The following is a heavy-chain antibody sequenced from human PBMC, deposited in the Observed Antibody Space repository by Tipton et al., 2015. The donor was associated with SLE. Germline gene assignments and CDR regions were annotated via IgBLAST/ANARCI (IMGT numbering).Heavy chain of an antibody. D-gene: IGHD3-10*01. V-gene: IGHV3-66*02. CDR1: GFTVSTNY. J-gene: IGHJ4*02. CDR3: ARHTYYGSGSYYFEY. CDR2: IYSDGST. Sequence: SLRLSCAGAGFTVSTNYMSWVRQAPGKGLEWVSIIYSDGSTYYEDSVKGRFTISRDNSKNTLFLQMNSLKLDDTAVYFCARHTYYGSGSYYFEYWGQGTLVTDSS.